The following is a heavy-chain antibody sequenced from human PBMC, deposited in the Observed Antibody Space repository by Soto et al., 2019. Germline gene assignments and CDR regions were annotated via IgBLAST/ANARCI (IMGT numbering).Heavy chain of an antibody. V-gene: IGHV4-61*08. CDR1: GGSVSSGGYY. CDR3: ARVGYSSGWPNWCDP. D-gene: IGHD6-19*01. Sequence: SETLSLTCTVSGGSVSSGGYYWSWIRQPPGKGLEWIGYIYYSGSTNYNPSLKSRVTISVDSSTNQFSLKLSSVTAADTAGYYCARVGYSSGWPNWCDPWGQGTLVTVSS. CDR2: IYYSGST. J-gene: IGHJ5*02.